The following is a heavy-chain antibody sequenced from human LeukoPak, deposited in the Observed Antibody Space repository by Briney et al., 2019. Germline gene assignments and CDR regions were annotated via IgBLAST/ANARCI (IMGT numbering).Heavy chain of an antibody. D-gene: IGHD5-18*01. J-gene: IGHJ4*02. Sequence: PGGSLRLSCAASGFTFSSYSMNWVRQAPGKGLEWVSSISSSSSYIYYADSVKGRFTISRDNAKNSLYLQMNSPRAEDTAVYYCARDGSGYSYGLCAYWGQGTLVTVSS. V-gene: IGHV3-21*01. CDR1: GFTFSSYS. CDR3: ARDGSGYSYGLCAY. CDR2: ISSSSSYI.